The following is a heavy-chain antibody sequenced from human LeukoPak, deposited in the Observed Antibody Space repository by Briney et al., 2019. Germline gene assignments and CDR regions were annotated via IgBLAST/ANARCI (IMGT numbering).Heavy chain of an antibody. CDR2: IYYSGRT. Sequence: PSETLSLTCTVSGGSISSYYWSWIRQPPGKGREGIGDIYYSGRTSENSSFKRRVTISIATSKHQSSLRLSSVTAAATAVYYCASVTGYMIEDPFDYWGQGTMVTVSS. CDR1: GGSISSYY. CDR3: ASVTGYMIEDPFDY. V-gene: IGHV4-59*01. J-gene: IGHJ4*02. D-gene: IGHD3-22*01.